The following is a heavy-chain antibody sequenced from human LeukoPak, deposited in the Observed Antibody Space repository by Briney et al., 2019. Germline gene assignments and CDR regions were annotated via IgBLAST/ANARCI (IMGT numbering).Heavy chain of an antibody. V-gene: IGHV1-8*01. D-gene: IGHD6-13*01. Sequence: ATVKVSCKASGYTFTSYDIHWVRQAPGQGLEWMGWMNPKNGNTGYAQKFQGRVTMTRNTSISTAYMEVTSLRSEDTAVYYCARGPPESSSSDDWGQGTLVTVSS. CDR2: MNPKNGNT. CDR1: GYTFTSYD. CDR3: ARGPPESSSSDD. J-gene: IGHJ4*02.